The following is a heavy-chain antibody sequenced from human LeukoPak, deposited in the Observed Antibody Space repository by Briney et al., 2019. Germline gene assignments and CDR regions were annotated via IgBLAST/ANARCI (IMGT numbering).Heavy chain of an antibody. J-gene: IGHJ4*02. CDR2: IYYSGST. CDR3: ARVDYGNLGFDY. D-gene: IGHD4-17*01. CDR1: GGSISSGGYY. Sequence: SETLSLTCTVSGGSISSGGYYWSWIRQHPGKGLEWIGYIYYSGSTYYNPSLKSRVTISVDTSKNQFSLKLSSVTAADTAVYYCARVDYGNLGFDYWGQGTLVTVSS. V-gene: IGHV4-31*03.